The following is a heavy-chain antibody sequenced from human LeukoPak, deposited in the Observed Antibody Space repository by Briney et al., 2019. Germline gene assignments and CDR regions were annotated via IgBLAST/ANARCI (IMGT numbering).Heavy chain of an antibody. J-gene: IGHJ4*02. CDR2: VSINGSHT. CDR3: VKDSGVGGRWYYFDY. Sequence: GGSLRLSCSASEFTFSTYAMHWVRQAPGKGLEHISAVSINGSHTYYADSVKGRFTISRDSSKNTLYFQLSSLRPDDTAVYYCVKDSGVGGRWYYFDYWGRGTLVTVSS. CDR1: EFTFSTYA. D-gene: IGHD2-15*01. V-gene: IGHV3-64D*06.